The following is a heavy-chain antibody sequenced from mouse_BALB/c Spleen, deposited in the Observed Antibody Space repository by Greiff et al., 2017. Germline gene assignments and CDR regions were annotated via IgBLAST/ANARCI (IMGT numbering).Heavy chain of an antibody. V-gene: IGHV1S81*02. J-gene: IGHJ2*01. D-gene: IGHD2-14*01. CDR3: TRYYRYDYFDY. CDR1: GYTFTSYY. Sequence: QVQLKQPGAELVKPGASVKLSCKASGYTFTSYYMYWVKQRPGQGLEWIGGINPSNGGTNFNEKFKSKATLTVDKSSSTAYMQLSSLTSEDSAVYYCTRYYRYDYFDYWGQGTTLTVSS. CDR2: INPSNGGT.